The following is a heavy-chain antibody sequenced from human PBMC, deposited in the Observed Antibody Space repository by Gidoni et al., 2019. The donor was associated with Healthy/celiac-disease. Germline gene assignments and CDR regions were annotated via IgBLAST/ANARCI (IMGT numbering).Heavy chain of an antibody. J-gene: IGHJ3*02. V-gene: IGHV3-30*18. Sequence: QVQLVEAGGGVVQPGRSLRLSCAASGFTCSSYGMHWVRQAPGKGLEWVAVISYDGSNKYYADSVKGRFTISRDNSKNTLYLQMNSLRAEDTAVYYCAKDYGGDANHAFDIWGQGTMVTVSS. CDR1: GFTCSSYG. CDR3: AKDYGGDANHAFDI. CDR2: ISYDGSNK. D-gene: IGHD2-21*02.